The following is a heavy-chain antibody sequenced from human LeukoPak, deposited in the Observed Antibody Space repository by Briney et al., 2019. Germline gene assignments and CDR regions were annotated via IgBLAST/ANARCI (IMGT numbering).Heavy chain of an antibody. V-gene: IGHV3-23*01. CDR1: GFAFGTYA. J-gene: IGHJ4*02. D-gene: IGHD3-10*01. CDR3: ARDPYNTILYRLAH. Sequence: PGESLRLSCAGSGFAFGTYAMSWVRQSPGLGLEWVSSISADGQVTYYADSVEGRFTVSRDNSKSTLYLQLNSLRAEDTATYYCARDPYNTILYRLAHWGQGTLVTVSS. CDR2: ISADGQVT.